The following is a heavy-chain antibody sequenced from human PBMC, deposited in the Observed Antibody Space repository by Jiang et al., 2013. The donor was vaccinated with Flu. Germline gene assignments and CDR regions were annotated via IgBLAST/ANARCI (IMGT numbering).Heavy chain of an antibody. CDR2: INPNSGGA. J-gene: IGHJ4*02. CDR3: AESDRYYYDSSGYYSN. Sequence: EVKKPGASVKVSCKASGYTFTGYYMHWVRQAPGQGLEWMGWINPNSGGANYAQKFQGRVTVTRDTSISTAYMELSRLRSDDTAVYYCAESDRYYYDSSGYYSNWGQGTLVTVSS. CDR1: GYTFTGYY. V-gene: IGHV1-2*02. D-gene: IGHD3-22*01.